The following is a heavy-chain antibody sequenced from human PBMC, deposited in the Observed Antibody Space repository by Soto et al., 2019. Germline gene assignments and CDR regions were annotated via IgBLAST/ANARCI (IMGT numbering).Heavy chain of an antibody. CDR2: ISSSSSYI. CDR3: ARGPGTQPKSYFDY. CDR1: GFTFSSYS. V-gene: IGHV3-21*01. Sequence: PGGSLRLSCAASGFTFSSYSMNWVRQAPGKGLEWVSSISSSSSYIYYADSVKGRFTISRDNAKNSLYLQMNSLRAEDTAVYYCARGPGTQPKSYFDYWGQGTLVTVSS. J-gene: IGHJ4*02.